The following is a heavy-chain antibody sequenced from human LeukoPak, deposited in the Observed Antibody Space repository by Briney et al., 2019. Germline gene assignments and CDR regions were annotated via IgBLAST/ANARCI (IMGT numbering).Heavy chain of an antibody. CDR3: ASGNSHAFDI. J-gene: IGHJ3*02. Sequence: PGGSLRLSCAASGFTFSDYWMHWVRQAPGKGLMWVSTIDLAGECTTYADSVKGRFTISRDNAKDTLYLQMNSLRAEDTAVYYCASGNSHAFDIWGQGTMVTVSS. CDR2: IDLAGECT. CDR1: GFTFSDYW. V-gene: IGHV3-74*01.